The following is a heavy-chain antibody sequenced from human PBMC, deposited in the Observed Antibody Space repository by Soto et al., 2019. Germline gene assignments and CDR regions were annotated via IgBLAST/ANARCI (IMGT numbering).Heavy chain of an antibody. CDR3: ARGPPFGY. CDR1: GGSISSGGYS. J-gene: IGHJ4*02. D-gene: IGHD3-10*01. Sequence: QLQLQESGSGLVKPSQTLSLTCAVSGGSISSGGYSWSWIRQPPGKVLECIGYIYNSGSTYYNPSLKSRVTISGDRSKNQFSLKLSSVSAADTAVHYCARGPPFGYWGQGTLVTVSS. V-gene: IGHV4-30-2*01. CDR2: IYNSGST.